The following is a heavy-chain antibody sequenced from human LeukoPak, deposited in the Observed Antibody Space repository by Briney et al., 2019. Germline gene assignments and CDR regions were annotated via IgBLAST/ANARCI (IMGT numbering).Heavy chain of an antibody. CDR2: ISYDGSNK. Sequence: PGGSLRLSCAASGFTFSSYAMHWVRQAPGKGLEWVAVISYDGSNKYYADSVKGRFTISRDNSKNTLYLQMNSLRAEDTAVYYCARELVVESNWFDPWGQGTLVTASS. V-gene: IGHV3-30*01. CDR3: ARELVVESNWFDP. J-gene: IGHJ5*02. D-gene: IGHD2-21*01. CDR1: GFTFSSYA.